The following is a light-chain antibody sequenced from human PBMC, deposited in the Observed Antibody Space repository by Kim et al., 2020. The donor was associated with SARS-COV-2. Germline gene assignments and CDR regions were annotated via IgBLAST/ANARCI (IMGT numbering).Light chain of an antibody. CDR2: DAS. CDR3: QQRSNWIT. Sequence: SLSPGERAPRSCRASQSVSSYLAWYQQKPGQAPRLLIYDASNRATGIPARFSGSGSGTDFTLTISSLEPEDFAVYYCQQRSNWITFGQGTRLEIK. V-gene: IGKV3-11*01. J-gene: IGKJ5*01. CDR1: QSVSSY.